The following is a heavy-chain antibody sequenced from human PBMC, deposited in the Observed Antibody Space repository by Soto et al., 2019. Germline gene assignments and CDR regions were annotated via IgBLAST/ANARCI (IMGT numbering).Heavy chain of an antibody. CDR1: GFPFDDYG. Sequence: GGSLRLSCAASGFPFDDYGMTWVRQAPGKGLEWVSTISESGGSTYYADSVKGRFTISRDNSKNTLYLQMNSLTAEDTALYYCATHSNRNYGLYYFDYWGLGALVTVSS. V-gene: IGHV3-23*01. CDR3: ATHSNRNYGLYYFDY. CDR2: ISESGGST. D-gene: IGHD4-4*01. J-gene: IGHJ4*02.